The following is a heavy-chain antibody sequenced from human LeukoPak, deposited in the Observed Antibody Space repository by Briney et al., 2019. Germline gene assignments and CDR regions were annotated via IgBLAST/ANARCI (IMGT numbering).Heavy chain of an antibody. CDR2: IYYTGIT. CDR3: ARGDNWFDP. CDR1: GGSINSYY. V-gene: IGHV4-59*01. Sequence: SETLSLTCTVSGGSINSYYWSWIRQPPGKGLEWIGSIYYTGITDYNPSLKSRVTISVDTPKKQFSLKVSSVTAADTAVYYCARGDNWFDPWGQGTLVTVSS. J-gene: IGHJ5*02.